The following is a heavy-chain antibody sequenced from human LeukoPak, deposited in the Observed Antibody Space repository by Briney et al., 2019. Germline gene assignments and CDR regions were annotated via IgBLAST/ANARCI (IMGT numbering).Heavy chain of an antibody. CDR3: AKDQIAVAAGGPNWFDP. D-gene: IGHD6-19*01. CDR2: IRYDGSNK. J-gene: IGHJ5*02. Sequence: GGSLRLSCAASGFTFSSYGMHWVRQAPGKGLEWVAFIRYDGSNKYYADSVKGRFTISRDNSKNTLYLQMNSLRAEDTAVYYCAKDQIAVAAGGPNWFDPWGQGALVTVSS. V-gene: IGHV3-30*02. CDR1: GFTFSSYG.